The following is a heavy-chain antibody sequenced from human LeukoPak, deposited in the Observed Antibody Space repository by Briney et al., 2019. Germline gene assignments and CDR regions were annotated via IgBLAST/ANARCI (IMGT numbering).Heavy chain of an antibody. D-gene: IGHD6-19*01. Sequence: SETLSLTCTVSGGSISSYYWSWIRQPPGKGLEWIGYTDYSGSTNHNPSLKSRVSISADMSKNQFSLKLSSVTAADTAVYYCARVRYTSGFYFFGSWGQGTLVTVSS. CDR2: TDYSGST. CDR1: GGSISSYY. V-gene: IGHV4-59*01. J-gene: IGHJ4*02. CDR3: ARVRYTSGFYFFGS.